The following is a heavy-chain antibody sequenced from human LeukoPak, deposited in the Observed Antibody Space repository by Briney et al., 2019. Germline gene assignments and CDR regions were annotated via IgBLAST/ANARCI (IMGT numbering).Heavy chain of an antibody. CDR3: ARDPALLRDPGAFDI. V-gene: IGHV4-59*01. J-gene: IGHJ3*02. CDR1: GGSISSYY. D-gene: IGHD3-3*01. Sequence: SETLSLTCSVSGGSISSYYWSWIRQPPGKGLEWIGYIYYSGSTNYNPSLKSRVTISVDTSKNQFSLKLSSVTAADTAVYYCARDPALLRDPGAFDIWGQGTMVTVSS. CDR2: IYYSGST.